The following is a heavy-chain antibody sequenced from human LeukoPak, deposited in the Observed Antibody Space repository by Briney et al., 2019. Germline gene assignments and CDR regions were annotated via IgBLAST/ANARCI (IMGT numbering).Heavy chain of an antibody. Sequence: SVKVSCKASGGTFSSYAISWVRQAPGQGLEWMGGIIPIFGTANYAQKFQGRVTITTDEPTSTAYMELSRLRSEDTAVYYCARDRINCGGDPLPFDYWGQGTLVTVSS. CDR2: IIPIFGTA. V-gene: IGHV1-69*05. D-gene: IGHD2-21*02. CDR1: GGTFSSYA. J-gene: IGHJ4*02. CDR3: ARDRINCGGDPLPFDY.